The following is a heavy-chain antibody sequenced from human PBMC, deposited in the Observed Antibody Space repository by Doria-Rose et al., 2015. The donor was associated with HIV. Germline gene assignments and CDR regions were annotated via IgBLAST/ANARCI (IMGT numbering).Heavy chain of an antibody. D-gene: IGHD6-13*01. CDR1: GVSLSSPGMG. CDR2: IFSDDER. Sequence: QITLKESGPVLVKPTETLTLTCTVSGVSLSSPGMGVSRIRQPPGKALEWLAHIFSDDERSYKTSLKSRLIISRGTSKSQVVLTMTDMDPVDTATYYCARIKSSRWYHKYYFDFWGKGTLVIVSA. V-gene: IGHV2-26*01. J-gene: IGHJ4*02. CDR3: ARIKSSRWYHKYYFDF.